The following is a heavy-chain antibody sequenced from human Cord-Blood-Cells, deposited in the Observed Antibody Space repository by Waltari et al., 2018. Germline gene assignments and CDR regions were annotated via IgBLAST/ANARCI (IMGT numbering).Heavy chain of an antibody. D-gene: IGHD3-16*01. CDR3: ARDLRIAFDI. CDR2: IYYSGST. V-gene: IGHV4-59*01. J-gene: IGHJ3*02. Sequence: QVQLQESGPGLVKPSETLSLTCTVSGGSISSYYWSWIRQPPGKGLAWIGYIYYSGSTNYNPSLKGRVTISVDTSKNQFSLKLSSVTAADTAVYYCARDLRIAFDIWGQGTMVTVSS. CDR1: GGSISSYY.